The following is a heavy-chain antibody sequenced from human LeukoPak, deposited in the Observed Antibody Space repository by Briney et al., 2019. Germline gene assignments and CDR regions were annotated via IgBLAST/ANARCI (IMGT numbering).Heavy chain of an antibody. CDR3: ARVRSRDGYNYGPYYYYYYGMDV. Sequence: SETLSLTCTVSGGSISSYYWSWIRQPPGKGLEWIGYIYYSGSTNYNPSLKSRVTISVDTSKNQFSLKLSSVTAADTAVYYCARVRSRDGYNYGPYYYYYYGMDVWGQGTTVTVSS. D-gene: IGHD5-24*01. V-gene: IGHV4-59*08. CDR2: IYYSGST. CDR1: GGSISSYY. J-gene: IGHJ6*02.